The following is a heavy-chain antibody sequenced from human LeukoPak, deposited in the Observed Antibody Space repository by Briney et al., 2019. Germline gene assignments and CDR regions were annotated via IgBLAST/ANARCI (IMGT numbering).Heavy chain of an antibody. Sequence: PGGSLRLSCAASGFTFSSYSMNWVRQAPGEGLEWVSSISSSSSYRYYADPVKGRFTISRDNAKNSLYLQMNSLRAEDTAVYYCARASAVAGTRPYWGQGTLVTVSS. J-gene: IGHJ4*02. D-gene: IGHD6-19*01. CDR1: GFTFSSYS. V-gene: IGHV3-21*01. CDR3: ARASAVAGTRPY. CDR2: ISSSSSYR.